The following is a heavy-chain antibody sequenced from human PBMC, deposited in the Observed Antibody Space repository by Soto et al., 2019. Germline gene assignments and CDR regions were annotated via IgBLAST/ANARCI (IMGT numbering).Heavy chain of an antibody. Sequence: ASVKVSCKASGYTFTGYYMHWVRQAPGQGLEWMGWINPNSGGTNYAQKFQGRVTMTRETSISTAYMELSRLRSDDTAVYYCAREEGSGYLVDYWGQGTLVTVSS. CDR3: AREEGSGYLVDY. J-gene: IGHJ4*02. V-gene: IGHV1-2*02. CDR1: GYTFTGYY. D-gene: IGHD3-22*01. CDR2: INPNSGGT.